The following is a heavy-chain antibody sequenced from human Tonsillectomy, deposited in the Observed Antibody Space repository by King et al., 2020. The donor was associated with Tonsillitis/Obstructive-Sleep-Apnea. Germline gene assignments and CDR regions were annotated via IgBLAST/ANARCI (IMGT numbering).Heavy chain of an antibody. J-gene: IGHJ4*02. Sequence: VQLQQWGAGLLKPSETLSLTCAVYGGSFSGYYWSWIRQPPGKGLEWIGEINHSGSTNYNPSLKSRVTISVATSKNQFFLKLSSVTAADTAVYYCARGPEYSSSPETEFDYWGQGTLVTVSS. CDR3: ARGPEYSSSPETEFDY. V-gene: IGHV4-34*01. CDR2: INHSGST. CDR1: GGSFSGYY. D-gene: IGHD6-6*01.